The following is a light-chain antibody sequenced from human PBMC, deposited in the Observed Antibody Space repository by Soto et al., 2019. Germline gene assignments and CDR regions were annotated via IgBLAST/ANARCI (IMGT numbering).Light chain of an antibody. CDR2: GTS. Sequence: EIVFTQSPGTLSLSPGERPTLTCRASQSVKSSYLAWYQHKPGKAPRLLIYGTSSRATGIPDRFSGSGSGTDFTLTIRRLEPEDFAVYYCQQYGSSITFGQGTRLEIK. V-gene: IGKV3-20*01. CDR1: QSVKSSY. J-gene: IGKJ5*01. CDR3: QQYGSSIT.